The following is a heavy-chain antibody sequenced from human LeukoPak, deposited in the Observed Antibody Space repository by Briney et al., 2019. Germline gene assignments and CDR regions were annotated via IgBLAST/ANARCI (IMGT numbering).Heavy chain of an antibody. CDR3: ARDSEVNAFDI. V-gene: IGHV3-30-3*01. CDR2: ISYDGSNK. D-gene: IGHD3-10*01. Sequence: GGSLRLSCAASGFTFSSYAMHWVRQAPGKGLEWVAVISYDGSNKYYADSVKGRFTISGDNSKNTLYLQMNSLRAEDTAVYYCARDSEVNAFDIWGQGTMVTVSS. CDR1: GFTFSSYA. J-gene: IGHJ3*02.